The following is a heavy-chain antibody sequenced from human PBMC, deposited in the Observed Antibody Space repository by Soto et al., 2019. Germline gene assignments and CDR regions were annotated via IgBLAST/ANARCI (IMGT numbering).Heavy chain of an antibody. J-gene: IGHJ6*02. Sequence: QVQLVLSGAEVKKPGASVKVSCKASGYTFTRYDINWARQATGQGLEWMGWMNPNSGNTGYAQKFQGRVTMTRNTSISTAYMELSILRSEDTAVYYCAREKTSYGMDVWGQGTTVTVSS. CDR3: AREKTSYGMDV. CDR2: MNPNSGNT. CDR1: GYTFTRYD. V-gene: IGHV1-8*01.